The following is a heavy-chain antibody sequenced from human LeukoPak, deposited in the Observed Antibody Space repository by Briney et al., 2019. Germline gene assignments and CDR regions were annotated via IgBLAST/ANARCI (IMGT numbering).Heavy chain of an antibody. Sequence: GGSLRLSCAASGFPFTAFWMAWVRQAPGKRLEWVAKMNDDGSNIRYVDSVKGRFTISRDNAKNSLYLQMNSLRAEDTAVYYCARDLERWLQSRGTYYYGMDVWGQGTTVTVSS. CDR3: ARDLERWLQSRGTYYYGMDV. V-gene: IGHV3-7*01. CDR1: GFPFTAFW. D-gene: IGHD5-24*01. CDR2: MNDDGSNI. J-gene: IGHJ6*02.